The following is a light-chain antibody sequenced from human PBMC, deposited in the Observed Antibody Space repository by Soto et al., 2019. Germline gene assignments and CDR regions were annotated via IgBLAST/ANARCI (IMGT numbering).Light chain of an antibody. CDR1: TSNLGAGYD. CDR3: QSYDSSLSAAV. CDR2: SNS. J-gene: IGLJ3*02. V-gene: IGLV1-40*01. Sequence: QSVLTQPPSVSGAPGQKVIISCTGSTSNLGAGYDVHWYQQLPGTAPKLLIYSNSNPPSWVPDRLYGSKSGTSASLAITGLQVEDEADYYCQSYDSSLSAAVFGGGTKVTVL.